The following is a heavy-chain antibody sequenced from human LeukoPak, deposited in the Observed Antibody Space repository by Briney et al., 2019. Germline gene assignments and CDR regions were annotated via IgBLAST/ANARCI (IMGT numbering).Heavy chain of an antibody. CDR2: IIPIFGTA. CDR1: GGTFSSYA. V-gene: IGHV1-69*06. CDR3: ARSGGYGSGGSCYRGGRRDAFDI. D-gene: IGHD2-15*01. Sequence: SVKVSCKASGGTFSSYAISWVRQAPGQGLEWMGGIIPIFGTANYAQKFQGRVTITADKSTSTAYMELSSLRSEDTAVYYCARSGGYGSGGSCYRGGRRDAFDIWGQGTMVTVSS. J-gene: IGHJ3*02.